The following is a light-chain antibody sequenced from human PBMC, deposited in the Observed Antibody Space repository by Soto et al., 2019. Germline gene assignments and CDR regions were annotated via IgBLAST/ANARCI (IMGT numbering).Light chain of an antibody. J-gene: IGKJ2*01. Sequence: DIQMTQSPSSLSASVGERVTITCRANQSISSYLNWYQLKPGKAPKLLIYAASTLQRGVPSRFSGSGSGTDFTLTIRSLQLADFATYSCQQSYRPPYPFGQGTKVDIK. V-gene: IGKV1-39*01. CDR1: QSISSY. CDR3: QQSYRPPYP. CDR2: AAS.